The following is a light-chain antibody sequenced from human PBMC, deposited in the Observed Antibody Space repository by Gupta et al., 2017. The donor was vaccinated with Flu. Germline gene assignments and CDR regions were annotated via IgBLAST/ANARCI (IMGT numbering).Light chain of an antibody. Sequence: ERASRSGSASQSFGRYLAWYQQNPGQTPRVLIYDASKRATGVPARFSGSGFGTDFTLTISSLEPEDCAVYYCQQRSNWPSITFGQGTRLEMK. CDR2: DAS. CDR1: QSFGRY. J-gene: IGKJ5*01. V-gene: IGKV3-11*01. CDR3: QQRSNWPSIT.